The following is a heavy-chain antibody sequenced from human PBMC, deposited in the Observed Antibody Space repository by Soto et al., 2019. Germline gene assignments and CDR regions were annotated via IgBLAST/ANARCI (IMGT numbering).Heavy chain of an antibody. J-gene: IGHJ6*03. V-gene: IGHV3-23*01. Sequence: PGGSLRLSCAASGFTFSSYAMSWVRQAPGKGLEWVSAISSSGGSIYYADSVKGRFTISRDNAKNSLYLQMNSLRAEDTAVYYCASGPYEPVELDDYYYYMDVWGKGTTVTVSS. D-gene: IGHD1-7*01. CDR3: ASGPYEPVELDDYYYYMDV. CDR2: ISSSGGSI. CDR1: GFTFSSYA.